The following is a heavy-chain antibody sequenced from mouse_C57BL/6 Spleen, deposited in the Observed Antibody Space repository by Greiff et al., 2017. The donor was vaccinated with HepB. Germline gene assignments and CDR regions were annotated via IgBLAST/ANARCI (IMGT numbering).Heavy chain of an antibody. CDR2: ISDGGSYT. CDR1: GFTFSSYA. V-gene: IGHV5-4*01. J-gene: IGHJ2*01. Sequence: EVQVVESGGGLVKPGGSLKLSCAASGFTFSSYAMSWVRQTPEKRLEWVATISDGGSYTYYPDNVKGRFTISRDHAKNNLYLQMSHLKSEDTAMYYCARDRDYYGFDYWGQGTTLTVSS. CDR3: ARDRDYYGFDY. D-gene: IGHD1-1*01.